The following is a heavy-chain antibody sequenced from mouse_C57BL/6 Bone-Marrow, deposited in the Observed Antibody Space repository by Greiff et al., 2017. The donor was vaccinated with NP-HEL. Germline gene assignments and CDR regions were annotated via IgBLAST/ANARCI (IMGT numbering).Heavy chain of an antibody. CDR2: ISSGGDYI. CDR3: TREGTTVPSLPMDY. Sequence: EVKLMESGEGLVKPGGSLKLSCAASGFTFSSYAMSWVRQTPEKRLEWVAYISSGGDYIYYADTVKGRFTISRDNARNTLYLQMSSLKSEDTAMYYCTREGTTVPSLPMDYWGQGTSVTVSS. CDR1: GFTFSSYA. D-gene: IGHD1-1*01. V-gene: IGHV5-9-1*02. J-gene: IGHJ4*01.